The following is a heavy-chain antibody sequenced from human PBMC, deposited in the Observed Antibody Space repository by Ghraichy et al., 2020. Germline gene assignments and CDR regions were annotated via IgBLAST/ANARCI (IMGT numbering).Heavy chain of an antibody. J-gene: IGHJ4*02. V-gene: IGHV6-1*01. D-gene: IGHD6-13*01. Sequence: WLGRTYYRSEWYYDYAVSVKSRITINPDTSKNQFSLQLDSVTPEDTAVYYCAREKVSNSWYLYYFDSWGPGSLVTTST. CDR2: TYYRSEWYY. CDR3: AREKVSNSWYLYYFDS.